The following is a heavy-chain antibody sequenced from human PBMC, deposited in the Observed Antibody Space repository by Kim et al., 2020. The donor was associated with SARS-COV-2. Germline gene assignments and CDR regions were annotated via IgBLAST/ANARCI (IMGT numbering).Heavy chain of an antibody. Sequence: GGSLRLSCTASGFTFGDYAMSWFRQAPGKGLEWVGFIRSKAYGGTTEYAASVKGRFTISRDDSKSIAYLQMNSLKTEDTAVYYCTRDGAVYYYDSSGYFDYWGQGTLVTVSS. D-gene: IGHD3-22*01. CDR1: GFTFGDYA. V-gene: IGHV3-49*03. J-gene: IGHJ4*02. CDR2: IRSKAYGGTT. CDR3: TRDGAVYYYDSSGYFDY.